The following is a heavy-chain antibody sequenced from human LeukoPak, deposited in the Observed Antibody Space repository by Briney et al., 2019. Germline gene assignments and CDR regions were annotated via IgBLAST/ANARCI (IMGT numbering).Heavy chain of an antibody. CDR3: AVDYGDNWYFDL. D-gene: IGHD4-17*01. CDR1: GGSISSYY. Sequence: SETLSLTCTVSGGSISSYYWSWIRQPPGKGLEWIGYIYYSGSTNYNPSLKSRVTISVDTSKNQFSLKLSSVTAADTAVYYCAVDYGDNWYFDLWGRGTLVTVSS. CDR2: IYYSGST. J-gene: IGHJ2*01. V-gene: IGHV4-59*01.